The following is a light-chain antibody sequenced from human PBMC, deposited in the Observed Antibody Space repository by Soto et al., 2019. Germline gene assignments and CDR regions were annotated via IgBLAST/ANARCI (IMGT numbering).Light chain of an antibody. CDR2: AYT. Sequence: QSVLTQPPSVSGAPGQRVTISCTGSNSNIGAGYDLHWYQQFPGAAPKLLIFAYTNRPSGVPDRFSGSKSGTSASLAITGLQADDEADYYCQSFDSSLTAWVFGGGTKL. CDR1: NSNIGAGYD. J-gene: IGLJ3*02. V-gene: IGLV1-40*01. CDR3: QSFDSSLTAWV.